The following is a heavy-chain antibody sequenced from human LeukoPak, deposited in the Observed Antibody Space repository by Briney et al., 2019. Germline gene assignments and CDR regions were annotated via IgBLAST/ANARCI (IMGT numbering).Heavy chain of an antibody. CDR2: IKSKTDGGTT. CDR3: TTGGLLHYYDSSGYSFDY. D-gene: IGHD3-22*01. J-gene: IGHJ4*02. V-gene: IGHV3-15*01. Sequence: GGSLRLSCAASGFTFSIAWMSWVRQAPGKGLEWVGRIKSKTDGGTTDYAAPVKGRFTISRDDSKNTLYLQMNSLKTEDTAVYYCTTGGLLHYYDSSGYSFDYWGQGTLVTVSS. CDR1: GFTFSIAW.